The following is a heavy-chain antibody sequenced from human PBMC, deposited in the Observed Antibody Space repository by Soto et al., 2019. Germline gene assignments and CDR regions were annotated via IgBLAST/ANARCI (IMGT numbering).Heavy chain of an antibody. CDR3: ARDSSSWYYSYGMDV. CDR2: INPNSGGT. V-gene: IGHV1-2*02. Sequence: ASVKVSCKASGYTFTGYYMHWVRPAPGQGLEWMGWINPNSGGTNYAQKFQGRVTMTRDTSISTAYMELSRLRSDDTAVYYCARDSSSWYYSYGMDVWGQGTTVTVSS. J-gene: IGHJ6*02. CDR1: GYTFTGYY. D-gene: IGHD6-13*01.